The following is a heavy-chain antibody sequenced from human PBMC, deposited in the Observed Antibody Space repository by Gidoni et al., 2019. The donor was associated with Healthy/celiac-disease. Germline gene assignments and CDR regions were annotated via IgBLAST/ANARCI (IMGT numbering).Heavy chain of an antibody. Sequence: QVQLQQSGPGLVKPSQTLSLTCAISGDSVSRNSAAWNWIRQSPSRGLEWLGRTYYRSKWYNDYAVSVKSRITINPDTSKNQFSLQLNSVTPEDTAVYYCAREQQLVRYYYYYYMDVWGKGTTVTVSS. CDR3: AREQQLVRYYYYYYMDV. V-gene: IGHV6-1*01. D-gene: IGHD6-13*01. CDR1: GDSVSRNSAA. J-gene: IGHJ6*03. CDR2: TYYRSKWYN.